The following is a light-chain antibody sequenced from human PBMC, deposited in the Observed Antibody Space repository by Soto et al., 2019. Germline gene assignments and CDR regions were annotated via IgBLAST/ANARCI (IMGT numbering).Light chain of an antibody. CDR1: RSDVGSYDY. J-gene: IGLJ2*01. CDR2: DVT. Sequence: QSALTQPASVSGSPGQSIAISCTGTRSDVGSYDYVSWYQQHPGKAPKLLIYDVTRRPSGVSDRFSGSKSGNTASLTISGLLSEDEAHYYCSSYRPSSTDVVFGGGTKLTVL. V-gene: IGLV2-14*01. CDR3: SSYRPSSTDVV.